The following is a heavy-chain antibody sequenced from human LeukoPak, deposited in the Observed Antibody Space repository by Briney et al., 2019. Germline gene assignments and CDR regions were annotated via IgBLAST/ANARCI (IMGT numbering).Heavy chain of an antibody. CDR1: GYTFPDYC. CDR2: INPKSGGT. V-gene: IGHV1-2*02. D-gene: IGHD2-15*01. J-gene: IGHJ4*02. CDR3: ASTRDDNNLHATYYYYFVY. Sequence: ASVKVSCKASGYTFPDYCIHWVRLAPGQRPEWMGWINPKSGGTRFAQKFQGRLAMTRDTSISTAYMELSRLTSDDTAEYYCASTRDDNNLHATYYYYFVYWGQGTLVTVSS.